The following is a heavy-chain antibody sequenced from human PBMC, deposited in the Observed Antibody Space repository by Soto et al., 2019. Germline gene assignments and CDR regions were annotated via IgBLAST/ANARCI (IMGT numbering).Heavy chain of an antibody. CDR3: ASSKYDVVAGSVWFDP. CDR2: MYHSGNT. CDR1: GGSITSGGYS. D-gene: IGHD2-21*01. Sequence: PSETLSLTCAVSGGSITSGGYSWVWIRHPPGQGLECIGYMYHSGNTYSDPSLKGRVTISLDHSRNQFSLRLNSVPDADTAVYFCASSKYDVVAGSVWFDPWGQGTLVTVSS. V-gene: IGHV4-30-2*01. J-gene: IGHJ5*02.